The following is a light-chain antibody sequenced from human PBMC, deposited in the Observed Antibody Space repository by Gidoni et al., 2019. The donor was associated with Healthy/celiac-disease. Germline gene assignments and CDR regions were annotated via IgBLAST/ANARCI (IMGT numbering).Light chain of an antibody. CDR1: SNNVGNQG. V-gene: IGLV10-54*01. Sequence: QAGLTQPPSVSQGLRQTATLTCTGNSNNVGNQGAAWLQQHQGHPPKLLSYRNNNRPSGISERLSASRSGNTASLTITGLQPEDEADYYCSAWDSSLRNWVFGGGTKLTVL. CDR2: RNN. CDR3: SAWDSSLRNWV. J-gene: IGLJ3*02.